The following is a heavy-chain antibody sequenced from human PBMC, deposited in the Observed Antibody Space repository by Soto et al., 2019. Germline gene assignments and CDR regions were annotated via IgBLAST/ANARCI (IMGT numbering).Heavy chain of an antibody. V-gene: IGHV4-39*01. CDR1: DDSINSDKYY. CDR2: IYYRGNA. J-gene: IGHJ4*02. Sequence: QLQLQESGPGLVKPSETLSLTCSVSDDSINSDKYYWGWIRQPPGKGLEWIGSIYYRGNAYYNPSLQSRVAISLDKSKSQFSLKRNSVTAADSAVYFCASLEVLATISYYFDFWGPGALVTVSS. D-gene: IGHD5-12*01. CDR3: ASLEVLATISYYFDF.